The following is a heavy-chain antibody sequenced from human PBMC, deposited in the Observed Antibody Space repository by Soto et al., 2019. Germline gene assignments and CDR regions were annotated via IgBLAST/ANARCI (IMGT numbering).Heavy chain of an antibody. CDR1: GVPFSSYW. CDR2: INSDGSST. CDR3: ARDPTYDLYYFDY. J-gene: IGHJ4*02. V-gene: IGHV3-74*01. D-gene: IGHD3-3*01. Sequence: GGSLRLSCAASGVPFSSYWMHWVRQAPGKGLVWVSRINSDGSSTSYADSVKGRFTISRDNAKNTLYLQMNSLRAEGTAVYYCARDPTYDLYYFDYWGQGTLVTVSS.